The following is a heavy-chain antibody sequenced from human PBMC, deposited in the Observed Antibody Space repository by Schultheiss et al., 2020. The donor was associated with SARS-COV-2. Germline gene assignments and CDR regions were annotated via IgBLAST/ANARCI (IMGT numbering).Heavy chain of an antibody. CDR2: IYYSGST. D-gene: IGHD3-3*01. CDR1: GGSISSGGYY. CDR3: ARTGPTSGRFLEWPKTDNWFDP. V-gene: IGHV4-39*01. Sequence: SETLSLTCTVSGGSISSGGYYWGWIRQPPGKGLEWIGSIYYSGSTYYNPSLKSRVTISVDTSKNQFSLKLSSVTAADTAVYYCARTGPTSGRFLEWPKTDNWFDPWGQGTLVTVSS. J-gene: IGHJ5*02.